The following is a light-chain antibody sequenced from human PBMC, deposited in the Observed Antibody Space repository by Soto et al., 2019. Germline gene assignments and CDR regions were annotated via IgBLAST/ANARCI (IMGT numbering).Light chain of an antibody. CDR3: QQYNNWPPLT. CDR2: GAS. CDR1: QDGCQK. J-gene: IGKJ4*01. V-gene: IGKV3-15*01. Sequence: IVVAQASANPFVVSRGKGHLLLKGHQDGCQKLAWDPQKPGQAPRLLIYGASTRATGIPARFSGSGSGTEFTLTISSLQSEDFAVYYCQQYNNWPPLTFGGGTKVEIK.